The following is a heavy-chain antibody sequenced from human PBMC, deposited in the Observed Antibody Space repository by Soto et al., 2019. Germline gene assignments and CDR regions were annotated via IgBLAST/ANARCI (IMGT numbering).Heavy chain of an antibody. Sequence: ASVKVSCKSSGYTFINYGIHWVRHAPGQGLEGMGWISGYKDNINYAQKFQGRVTFTFATSTSKDYMELRSLRSDDKAVYYCASGYSSTSGVCLFYWGQGTLVTVSS. CDR2: ISGYKDNI. J-gene: IGHJ4*02. V-gene: IGHV1-18*01. CDR3: ASGYSSTSGVCLFY. D-gene: IGHD2-8*01. CDR1: GYTFINYG.